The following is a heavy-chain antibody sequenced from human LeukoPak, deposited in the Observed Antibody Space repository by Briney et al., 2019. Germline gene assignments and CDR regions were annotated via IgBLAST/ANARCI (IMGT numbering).Heavy chain of an antibody. V-gene: IGHV3-30*02. D-gene: IGHD2-2*01. CDR3: AKEGCTSTSCYVPPYYYYMDV. Sequence: PGGSLRLSCAASGSTFSNYNMNWVRQAPGKGLEWAAFIRYDGSNKYYADSVKGRFTISRDNSKNTVYLQLNSLRAEDTALYYCAKEGCTSTSCYVPPYYYYMDVWGKGTTVTISS. CDR2: IRYDGSNK. J-gene: IGHJ6*03. CDR1: GSTFSNYN.